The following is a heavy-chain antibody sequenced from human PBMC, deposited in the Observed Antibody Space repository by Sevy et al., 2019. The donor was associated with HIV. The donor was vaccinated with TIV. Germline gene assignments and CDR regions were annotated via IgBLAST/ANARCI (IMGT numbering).Heavy chain of an antibody. D-gene: IGHD3-10*01. CDR1: GFTFSSYA. J-gene: IGHJ6*02. Sequence: GGSLRLSCAASGFTFSSYAMHWDRQAPGKGLEWVAVISYDGSNKYYADSVKGRFTISRDNSKNTLYLQMNSLRAEDTAVYYCARDVFTMVRGVIYYYYGMDVWGQGTTVTVSS. CDR3: ARDVFTMVRGVIYYYYGMDV. CDR2: ISYDGSNK. V-gene: IGHV3-30*04.